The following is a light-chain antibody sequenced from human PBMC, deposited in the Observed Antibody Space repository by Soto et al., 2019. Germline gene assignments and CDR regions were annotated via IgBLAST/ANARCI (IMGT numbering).Light chain of an antibody. V-gene: IGLV2-14*01. J-gene: IGLJ2*01. CDR2: DIS. CDR3: SSYTSSTTPV. Sequence: QSALTQPASVSGSPGQSITISCTGTIRDVGGYKYVSWYQQHPGKAPKLMIYDISNRPSGVSNRFSGSQSGNTASLTISGLQAEDEAAYYCSSYTSSTTPVFGGGTKLTVL. CDR1: IRDVGGYKY.